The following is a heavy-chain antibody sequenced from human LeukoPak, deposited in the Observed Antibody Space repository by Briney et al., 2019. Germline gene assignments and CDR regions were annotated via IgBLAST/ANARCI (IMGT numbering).Heavy chain of an antibody. Sequence: GGSLRLSCAASGFTFDDYAMHWVRRAPGKGLEWVSSITWNSGSIGYADSVKGRFTISRDNAKNSLYLQMSSLRAEDTALYYCAKDSEVAGIHFDYWGQGTLVTVSS. J-gene: IGHJ4*02. CDR3: AKDSEVAGIHFDY. CDR1: GFTFDDYA. V-gene: IGHV3-9*01. CDR2: ITWNSGSI. D-gene: IGHD6-19*01.